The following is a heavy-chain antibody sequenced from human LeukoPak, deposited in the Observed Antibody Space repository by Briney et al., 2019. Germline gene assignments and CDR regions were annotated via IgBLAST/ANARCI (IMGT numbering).Heavy chain of an antibody. CDR2: ISADKGHT. V-gene: IGHV1-18*01. D-gene: IGHD3-3*01. Sequence: ASVKVSCKASGGTFSSYAISWVRQAPGQGLEWMGWISADKGHTRSTQKLQGRLTMTTDTSTSTVYMELRSLRSDDTAVYYCARDRQEIDTSGGDFDYWGQGTLVTVSS. J-gene: IGHJ4*02. CDR1: GGTFSSYA. CDR3: ARDRQEIDTSGGDFDY.